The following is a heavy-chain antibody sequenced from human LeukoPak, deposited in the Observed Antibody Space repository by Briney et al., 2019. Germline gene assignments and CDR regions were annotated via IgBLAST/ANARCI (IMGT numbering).Heavy chain of an antibody. J-gene: IGHJ4*02. CDR2: IMPIFGTP. CDR3: ATVGDGDY. CDR1: GGTFSRNV. D-gene: IGHD4-17*01. Sequence: SVKVSCKASGGTFSRNVISWVRQAPGQGLEWMGGIMPIFGTPNYEPKFQGRVTITADESTNTASMELSSLRSEDTAVYYCATVGDGDYWGQGTLVTVSS. V-gene: IGHV1-69*01.